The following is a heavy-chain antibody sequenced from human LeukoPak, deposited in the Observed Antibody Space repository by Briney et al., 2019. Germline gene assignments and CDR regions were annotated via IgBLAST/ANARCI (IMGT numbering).Heavy chain of an antibody. Sequence: GGSLRLSCAASGFTFSSYSMNWVRQAPGKGLEWVSSISSSNSYIYYADSVKGRFTISRDNAKDSLYLQMNSLRAEDTAVYYCARGHCSSTSCYPFYLDYWGQGTLVTVSS. CDR1: GFTFSSYS. CDR3: ARGHCSSTSCYPFYLDY. CDR2: ISSSNSYI. D-gene: IGHD2-2*01. V-gene: IGHV3-21*01. J-gene: IGHJ4*02.